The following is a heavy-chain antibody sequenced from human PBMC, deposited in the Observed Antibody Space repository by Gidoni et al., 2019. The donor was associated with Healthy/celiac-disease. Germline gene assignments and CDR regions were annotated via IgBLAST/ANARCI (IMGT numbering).Heavy chain of an antibody. V-gene: IGHV2-5*01. CDR3: AHGQGYSYGPIDY. D-gene: IGHD5-18*01. CDR1: GFSLSTSGVG. Sequence: QITLKESGPTLLKLTQTLTLTCTFTGFSLSTSGVGLGWTRQPPGKALECLALIYWYDDNSYSPSLKSRLPITKDTSKNLVVLTMTDMDPVDTATYYCAHGQGYSYGPIDYWGQGTLVTVSS. J-gene: IGHJ4*02. CDR2: IYWYDDN.